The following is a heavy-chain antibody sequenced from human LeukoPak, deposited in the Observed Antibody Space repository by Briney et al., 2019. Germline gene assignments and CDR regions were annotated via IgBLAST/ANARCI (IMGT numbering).Heavy chain of an antibody. CDR3: ARRYIAVGHDYFDY. CDR2: INHSGST. D-gene: IGHD6-19*01. V-gene: IGHV4-34*01. J-gene: IGHJ4*02. CDR1: GGSFSGYY. Sequence: SETLSLTCAVYGGSFSGYYWSWIRQPPGKGLEWIGEINHSGSTNYNPSLKSRVTISVDTSKNQFSLKLSSVTAADTAVYYCARRYIAVGHDYFDYWGQGTLVIVSS.